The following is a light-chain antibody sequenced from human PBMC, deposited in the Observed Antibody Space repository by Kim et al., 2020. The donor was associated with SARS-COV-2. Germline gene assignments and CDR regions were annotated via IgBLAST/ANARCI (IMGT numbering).Light chain of an antibody. CDR2: EVS. CDR3: SSYAGSSKNYMI. V-gene: IGLV2-8*01. J-gene: IGLJ2*01. Sequence: QSALTQPPSASGSPGQSVTISCTGTSSDVGGYNYVSWYQRHPGKAPKLMIYEVSKRPSGVPDRFSGSRSGNTASLTVSGLQSEDEADYYCSSYAGSSKNYMIFGGGTQLTVL. CDR1: SSDVGGYNY.